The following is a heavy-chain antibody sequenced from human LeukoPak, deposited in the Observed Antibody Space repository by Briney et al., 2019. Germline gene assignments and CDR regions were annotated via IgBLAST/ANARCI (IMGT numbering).Heavy chain of an antibody. D-gene: IGHD3-3*01. V-gene: IGHV1-69*05. CDR1: GGTFSSYA. J-gene: IGHJ5*02. CDR3: AREAQFFLGFDP. CDR2: IIPKTGTA. Sequence: SVKVSCKASGGTFSSYAISWVRQAPGQGLEWMGGIIPKTGTANYPQKFQGRVTITTDESTSTAYMELSSLRSDDTAVYYCAREAQFFLGFDPWGQGTLITVSS.